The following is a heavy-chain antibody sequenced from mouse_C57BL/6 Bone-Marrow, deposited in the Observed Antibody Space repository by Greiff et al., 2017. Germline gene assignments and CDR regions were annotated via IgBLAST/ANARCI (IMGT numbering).Heavy chain of an antibody. D-gene: IGHD1-1*01. CDR2: IDPSDSYT. CDR3: ARGRFTTVVANAMDY. Sequence: QVQLKQPGAELVMPGASVKLSCKASGYTFTSYWMHWVKQRPGQGLEWIGEIDPSDSYTNYNQKFTGKSTLTVDKSSSTAYMQLSSLTSEDSAVYYCARGRFTTVVANAMDYWGQGTSVTVSS. CDR1: GYTFTSYW. V-gene: IGHV1-69*01. J-gene: IGHJ4*01.